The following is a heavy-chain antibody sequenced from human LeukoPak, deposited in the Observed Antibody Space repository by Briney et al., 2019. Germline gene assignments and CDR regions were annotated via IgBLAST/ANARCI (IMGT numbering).Heavy chain of an antibody. V-gene: IGHV3-23*01. CDR1: GFTFSSYA. D-gene: IGHD4-17*01. J-gene: IGHJ4*02. Sequence: GESLRLSCAASGFTFSSYAMSWVRQAPGKGLEWVSAISGSGGSTYYADSVKGRFTTSRDNSKNTLYLQMNSLRAEDTAVYYCAKEGGQVTTGSFDYWGQGTLVTVSS. CDR3: AKEGGQVTTGSFDY. CDR2: ISGSGGST.